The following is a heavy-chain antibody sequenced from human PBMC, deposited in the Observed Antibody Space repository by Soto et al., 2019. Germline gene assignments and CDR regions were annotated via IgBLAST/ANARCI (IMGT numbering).Heavy chain of an antibody. J-gene: IGHJ4*02. CDR2: ISYDGSNK. Sequence: ESVGGVVQPGRSLRLSCAASGFTFSSYGMHWVRQAPGKGLEWVAVISYDGSNKYYADSVKGRFTISRDNSKNTLYLQMNSLRAEDTAVYYCAKDRVWRNKYYFDYWGQGTLVTVSS. CDR1: GFTFSSYG. D-gene: IGHD6-13*01. V-gene: IGHV3-30*18. CDR3: AKDRVWRNKYYFDY.